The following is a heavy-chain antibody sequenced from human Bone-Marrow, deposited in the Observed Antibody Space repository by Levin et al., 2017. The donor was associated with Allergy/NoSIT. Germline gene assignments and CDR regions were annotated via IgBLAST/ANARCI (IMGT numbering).Heavy chain of an antibody. CDR2: VIPVLDVA. Sequence: KTGGSLRLSCLASGDTLSSHTVSWVRLAPGHGLEWMGRVIPVLDVAVYAQKFQGRVTITADTSAGAYYMELSSLRSDDTAVYYCARDSANFGRHLLHWGPGTLVIVSS. J-gene: IGHJ4*02. CDR3: ARDSANFGRHLLH. D-gene: IGHD4/OR15-4a*01. CDR1: GDTLSSHT. V-gene: IGHV1-69*04.